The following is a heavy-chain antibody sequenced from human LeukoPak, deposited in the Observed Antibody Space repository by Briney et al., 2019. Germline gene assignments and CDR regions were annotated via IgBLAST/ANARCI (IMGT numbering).Heavy chain of an antibody. J-gene: IGHJ4*02. Sequence: PGGSLRLSCAASGFTFSSYAMHWVRQAPGKGLEYVSAISSNGGSTYYANSVKGRFTISRDNSKNTLYLQMGSLRAEDMAVYYCARDRATTPGLPFDYWGQGTLVTVSS. CDR1: GFTFSSYA. CDR2: ISSNGGST. CDR3: ARDRATTPGLPFDY. D-gene: IGHD2-15*01. V-gene: IGHV3-64*01.